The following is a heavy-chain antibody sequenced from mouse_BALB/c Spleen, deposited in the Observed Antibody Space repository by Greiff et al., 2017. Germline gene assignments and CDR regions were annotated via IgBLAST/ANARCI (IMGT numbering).Heavy chain of an antibody. CDR1: GYTFSSYW. V-gene: IGHV1-9*01. J-gene: IGHJ1*01. Sequence: QVQLKESGAELMKPGASVKISCKATGYTFSSYWIEWVKQRPGHGLEWIGEILPGSGSTNYNEKFKGKATFTADTSPNTAYMQLSSLTSEDSAVYYCAGIYDGCYVGYFDVWGAGTAVTVSA. CDR2: ILPGSGST. D-gene: IGHD2-3*01. CDR3: AGIYDGCYVGYFDV.